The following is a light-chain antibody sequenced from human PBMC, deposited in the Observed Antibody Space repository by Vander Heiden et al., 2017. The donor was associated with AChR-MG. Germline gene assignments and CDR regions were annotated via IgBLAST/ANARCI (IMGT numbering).Light chain of an antibody. CDR3: ETWDTTLNSVV. V-gene: IGLV1-51*01. CDR1: SSNIGSHY. J-gene: IGLJ2*01. Sequence: QSVMTQPPSVSAAPGQAVTISCSGSSSNIGSHYVSWYQQLPGTAPKLLIFDNNKRPSGIPERFSASKSGTSATLGITGLHTGDEADYYCETWDTTLNSVVFGGGTKVTVL. CDR2: DNN.